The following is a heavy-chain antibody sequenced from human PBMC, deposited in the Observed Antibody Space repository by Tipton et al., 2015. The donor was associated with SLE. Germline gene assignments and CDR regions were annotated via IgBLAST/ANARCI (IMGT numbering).Heavy chain of an antibody. J-gene: IGHJ4*02. V-gene: IGHV4-59*11. CDR3: ASGPLDGYNRGYFDY. CDR1: GGSISSHY. CDR2: IYYSGST. Sequence: TLSLTCTVSGGSISSHYWSWIRQPPGKGLEWIGYIYYSGSTNYNPSLRSRVTISVDTSKNQFSLKLSSVTAADTAVYYCASGPLDGYNRGYFDYWGQGTLVTVSS. D-gene: IGHD5-24*01.